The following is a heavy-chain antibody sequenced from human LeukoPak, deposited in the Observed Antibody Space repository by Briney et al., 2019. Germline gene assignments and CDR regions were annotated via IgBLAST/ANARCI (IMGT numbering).Heavy chain of an antibody. CDR1: GGTFSRHT. Sequence: SVKVSCKASGGTFSRHTISWVRQAPGQGLEWMGGIIPIFGAANYAQRFQGRVTITADESTSTAYMELSSLKSEDTAVYYCARDHSSGLYYFDHWGQGTLVTVSS. D-gene: IGHD6-19*01. J-gene: IGHJ4*02. CDR3: ARDHSSGLYYFDH. V-gene: IGHV1-69*13. CDR2: IIPIFGAA.